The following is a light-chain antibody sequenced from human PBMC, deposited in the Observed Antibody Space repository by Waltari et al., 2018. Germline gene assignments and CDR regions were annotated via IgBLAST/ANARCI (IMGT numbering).Light chain of an antibody. J-gene: IGKJ1*01. CDR1: QSVSKF. CDR3: QNYESFPAT. Sequence: ELVLTLSRGRLSVSSGESAPLSCRSSQSVSKFLDWYQQKPGQAPRLLIYQASSWATGIPDRFSGSGFGTDFSLTISRLEPEDFAVYYCQNYESFPATFGQGTKVEIK. V-gene: IGKV3-20*01. CDR2: QAS.